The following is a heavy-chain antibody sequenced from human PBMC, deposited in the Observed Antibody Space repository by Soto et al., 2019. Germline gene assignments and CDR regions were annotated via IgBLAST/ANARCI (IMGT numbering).Heavy chain of an antibody. Sequence: PGGSLGLSCAASGVTFSSYSMNWVRQAPGKGLEWVSYISSSSSTIYYADSVKGRFTISRDNAKNSLYLQMNSLRDEDTAVYYCARVGDFWSGYYLWFDPWGQGTLVTVSS. CDR1: GVTFSSYS. V-gene: IGHV3-48*02. CDR3: ARVGDFWSGYYLWFDP. CDR2: ISSSSSTI. J-gene: IGHJ5*02. D-gene: IGHD3-3*01.